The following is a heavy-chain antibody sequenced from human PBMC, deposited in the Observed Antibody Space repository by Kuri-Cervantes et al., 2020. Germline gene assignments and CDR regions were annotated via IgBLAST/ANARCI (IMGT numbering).Heavy chain of an antibody. J-gene: IGHJ4*02. CDR2: ISAAFSDT. CDR1: GFTFVDFW. V-gene: IGHV3-23*01. CDR3: AKDRLIRGSSFFDS. D-gene: IGHD1-26*01. Sequence: GGSLRLSCAASGFTFVDFWMSWVRQAPGKGLEWVAGISAAFSDTYYRDSVKGRFTISRDNSKNMLYLQMSSLRAEDTAVYYCAKDRLIRGSSFFDSWGQGTLVTVSS.